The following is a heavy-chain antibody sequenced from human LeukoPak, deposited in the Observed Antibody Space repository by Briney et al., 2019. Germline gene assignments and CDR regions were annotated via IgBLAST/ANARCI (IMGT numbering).Heavy chain of an antibody. J-gene: IGHJ4*02. CDR3: TVVTPFDY. D-gene: IGHD2-21*02. CDR2: IRSKANSYAT. Sequence: PGGSLRLSCAASGFTFSGSAMHWVRQASGKGLEWVGRIRSKANSYATAYAASVKGRFTISRDDSENTAYLQMNSLKTEDTAVYYCTVVTPFDYWGQGTLVTVSS. V-gene: IGHV3-73*01. CDR1: GFTFSGSA.